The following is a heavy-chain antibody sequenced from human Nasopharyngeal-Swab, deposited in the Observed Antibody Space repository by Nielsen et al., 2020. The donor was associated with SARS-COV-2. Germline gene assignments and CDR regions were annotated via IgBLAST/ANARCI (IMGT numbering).Heavy chain of an antibody. CDR2: IKQDGSEK. D-gene: IGHD5-12*01. CDR3: ARERGGGYGDY. V-gene: IGHV3-7*01. CDR1: GFTFSNSW. Sequence: GESLKISCAVSGFTFSNSWMHWVRQAPGKGLEWVANIKQDGSEKYYVDSVKGRFTISRDNAQNSLYLQMNSLTAEDTAVYYCARERGGGYGDYWGQGTLVTVSS. J-gene: IGHJ4*02.